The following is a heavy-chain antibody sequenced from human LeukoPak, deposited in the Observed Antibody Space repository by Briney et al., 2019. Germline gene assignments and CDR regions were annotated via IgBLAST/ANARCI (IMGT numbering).Heavy chain of an antibody. D-gene: IGHD6-19*01. CDR2: IYYSGST. J-gene: IGHJ4*02. V-gene: IGHV4-39*01. CDR3: ASASRGIAVAGN. CDR1: GGSISSYY. Sequence: PSETLSLTCTVSGGSISSYYWGWIRQPPGKGLEWIGSIYYSGSTYYNPSLKSRVTISVDTSKNQFSLKLSSVTAADTALYYCASASRGIAVAGNWGQGTLVTVSS.